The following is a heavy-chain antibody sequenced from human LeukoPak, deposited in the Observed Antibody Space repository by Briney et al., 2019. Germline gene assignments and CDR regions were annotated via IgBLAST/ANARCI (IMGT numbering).Heavy chain of an antibody. CDR3: ARRRNCGGDCHDLDY. Sequence: GKSLKISCKGSGYRFTSYWIGWVRQMPGKGLECMGLIYPGDSDIRYSPSFQGQVTISGDKSSSTAYLQWSSLKASDTAMYYCARRRNCGGDCHDLDYWGQGTLVTVSS. CDR2: IYPGDSDI. CDR1: GYRFTSYW. J-gene: IGHJ4*02. D-gene: IGHD2-21*02. V-gene: IGHV5-51*01.